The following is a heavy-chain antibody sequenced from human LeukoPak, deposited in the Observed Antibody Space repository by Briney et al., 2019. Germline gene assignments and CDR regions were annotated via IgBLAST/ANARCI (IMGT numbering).Heavy chain of an antibody. CDR2: ITSDGSAT. CDR3: ERDAPPGYFDL. V-gene: IGHV3-74*01. Sequence: GSLRLSCAVSGFTFSSYWMHWVRQSPGKGLAWVSRITSDGSATDYADSVRGRFTVSRDNAKNTLFLHMDSLRVEDTAVYYCERDAPPGYFDLWARGTLVTVSS. J-gene: IGHJ2*01. CDR1: GFTFSSYW.